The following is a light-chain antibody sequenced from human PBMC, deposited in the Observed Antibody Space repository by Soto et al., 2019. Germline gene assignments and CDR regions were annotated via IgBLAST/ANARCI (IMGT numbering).Light chain of an antibody. CDR1: QTVNNNY. Sequence: EIVLTQPPGPLSVSPGDRVTLSCRASQTVNNNYLAWYQQKPGQAPRLLIYGASTPATGTPARFSGSGSGTHFPPPGSRLEPEVFAVYYCQQYGGSAPWTFGPGTKVDMK. J-gene: IGKJ1*01. V-gene: IGKV3-20*01. CDR2: GAS. CDR3: QQYGGSAPWT.